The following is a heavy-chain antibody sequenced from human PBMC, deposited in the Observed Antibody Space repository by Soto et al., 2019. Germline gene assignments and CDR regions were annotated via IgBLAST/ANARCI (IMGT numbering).Heavy chain of an antibody. CDR2: ISSSGSTI. CDR3: ARDSAVYYYDSSGPPDQADYYYYGMDV. CDR1: GFTFSDYY. D-gene: IGHD3-22*01. J-gene: IGHJ6*02. V-gene: IGHV3-11*01. Sequence: GGSLRLSCAASGFTFSDYYMSWIRQAPGKGLEWVSYISSSGSTIYYADSVKGRFTISRDNAKNSLYLQMNSLRAEDTAVYYCARDSAVYYYDSSGPPDQADYYYYGMDVWGQGTTVTVSS.